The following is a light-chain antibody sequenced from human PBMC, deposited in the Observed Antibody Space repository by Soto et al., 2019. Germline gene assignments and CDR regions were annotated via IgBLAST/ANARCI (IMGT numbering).Light chain of an antibody. CDR2: AAS. Sequence: VVMTQSPATLSVSPGERVTLSCRASQSVDSKLAWYQQRPGQPPRLLIYAASTRATGIPARFSGSRSGTEFTLTISGLQSEYYGVYYCQQYEIWRTFGQGTNVEIK. J-gene: IGKJ1*01. CDR1: QSVDSK. CDR3: QQYEIWRT. V-gene: IGKV3-15*01.